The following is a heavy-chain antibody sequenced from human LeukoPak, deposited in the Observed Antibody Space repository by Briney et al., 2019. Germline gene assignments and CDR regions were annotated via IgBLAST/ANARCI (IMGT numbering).Heavy chain of an antibody. CDR1: GGSFSGFF. Sequence: SETLSLTCGVSGGSFSGFFWTWLRQAPGKGLEWIAEISHLGTNNTHPSLKSRVTISVDTSKNQFSLTLKSVTAADTAVYYCARLFYGSHFDYWGQGTLVTVSS. V-gene: IGHV4-34*01. J-gene: IGHJ4*02. D-gene: IGHD2/OR15-2a*01. CDR2: ISHLGTN. CDR3: ARLFYGSHFDY.